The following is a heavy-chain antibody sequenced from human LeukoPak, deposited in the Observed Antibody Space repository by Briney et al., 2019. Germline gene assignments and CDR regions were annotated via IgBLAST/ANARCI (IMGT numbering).Heavy chain of an antibody. CDR3: ARVVSASHPFEY. Sequence: ASVKVSCKASGYTFTGYYMHWVRQAPGQGLEWMGWINPNSGGTNYAQKFQGRVTMTRDTSISTAYMELTRLRSDDTAVYYCARVVSASHPFEYWGRGTLVSVSS. CDR2: INPNSGGT. CDR1: GYTFTGYY. D-gene: IGHD3-3*02. V-gene: IGHV1-2*02. J-gene: IGHJ4*02.